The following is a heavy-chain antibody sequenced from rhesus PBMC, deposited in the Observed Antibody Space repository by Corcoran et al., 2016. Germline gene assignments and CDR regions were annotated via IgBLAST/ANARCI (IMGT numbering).Heavy chain of an antibody. Sequence: EVQLVQSGAGVKKPGASVNISCKASGYTFTEYYLHWVRQAPGKGLEWMGRGDPGHGEARQAQNCHDRVTSTANTSTDTAYMELSSLRSEDTAVYYCATRWVLWGQGVLVTVSS. CDR3: ATRWVL. J-gene: IGHJ4*01. CDR1: GYTFTEYY. D-gene: IGHD5-24*01. V-gene: IGHV1-111*02. CDR2: GDPGHGEA.